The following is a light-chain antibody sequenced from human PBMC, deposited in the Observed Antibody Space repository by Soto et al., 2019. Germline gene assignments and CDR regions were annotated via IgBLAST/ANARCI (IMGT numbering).Light chain of an antibody. CDR3: QQYDNLLT. J-gene: IGKJ4*01. Sequence: DIQMTQSPSSLSASVGDRVTITCQASQDISNYLNWYQQKPGKATKLLIYDASNLETGVPSRFSGSGSGTDFTFTISSLQPEDIATYYCQQYDNLLTFGGGTRVETK. CDR1: QDISNY. V-gene: IGKV1-33*01. CDR2: DAS.